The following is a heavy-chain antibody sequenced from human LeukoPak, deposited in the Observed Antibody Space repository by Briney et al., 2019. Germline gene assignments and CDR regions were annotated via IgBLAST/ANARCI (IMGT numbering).Heavy chain of an antibody. CDR1: GGSFSGYY. V-gene: IGHV4-34*01. J-gene: IGHJ3*02. D-gene: IGHD1-26*01. Sequence: SETLSLTCAVYGGSFSGYYWSWIRQPPGKGLGWIGEINHSGSTNYNPSLKSRVTISVDTSKNQFSLKLSSVTAADTAVYYCARVPRWELRRRAFDIWGQGTMVTVSS. CDR3: ARVPRWELRRRAFDI. CDR2: INHSGST.